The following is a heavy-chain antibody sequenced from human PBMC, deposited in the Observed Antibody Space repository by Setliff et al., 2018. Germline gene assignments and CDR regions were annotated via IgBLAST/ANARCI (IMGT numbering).Heavy chain of an antibody. D-gene: IGHD2-21*01. CDR1: GDSITSGSDY. CDR3: ARYIPSAGCFDP. J-gene: IGHJ5*02. V-gene: IGHV4-61*02. CDR2: IYTTGNT. Sequence: TSETLALTCTVSGDSITSGSDYWNWIRQPAGKGLEWIGRIYTTGNTNYNPSLKSRVTISVDTSKEQFSLMLTSVTAAETAVYYCARYIPSAGCFDPWGQGALVTVSS.